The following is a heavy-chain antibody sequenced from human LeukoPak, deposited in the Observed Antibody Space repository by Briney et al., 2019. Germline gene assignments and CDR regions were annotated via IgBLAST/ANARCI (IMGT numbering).Heavy chain of an antibody. J-gene: IGHJ4*02. D-gene: IGHD6-13*01. CDR2: ISSSSDYI. V-gene: IGHV3-21*04. Sequence: GGSLRLSCPASGFTFSDYSMSWVRQAPGKGLEWVSSISSSSDYICYADSVKGRFTISRDNARNSLYLQMNSLRAEDTAVYYCAKFRGSSSWYGGDYFDYWGQGTLVTVSS. CDR1: GFTFSDYS. CDR3: AKFRGSSSWYGGDYFDY.